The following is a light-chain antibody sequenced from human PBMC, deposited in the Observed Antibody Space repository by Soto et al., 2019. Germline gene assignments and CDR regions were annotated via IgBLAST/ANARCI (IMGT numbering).Light chain of an antibody. V-gene: IGKV3-20*01. CDR2: DSS. CDR1: QSIIINF. CDR3: QQTFHSPRT. Sequence: IVLTQSPGTLSLSPGETASLSCWASQSIIINFLAWYQQRRGQPPRLLIYDSSRRASGIPARFTGSGSGTAFTLTISRVEPEDSAVYYCQQTFHSPRTFGQGTRLEI. J-gene: IGKJ2*01.